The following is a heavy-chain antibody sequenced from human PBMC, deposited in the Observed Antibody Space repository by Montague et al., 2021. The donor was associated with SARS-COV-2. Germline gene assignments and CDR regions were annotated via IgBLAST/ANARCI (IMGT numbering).Heavy chain of an antibody. Sequence: SETLSLTCTVSGGSISSYYWSWIRQPPGKGLEWIGYIYYSGSTNXNPSPKSRVTISIDTSKNQFSLKLSSVTAADTAVYYCARQIPLRTHIVVVTALLGGAFDIRGQGTMVTVSS. J-gene: IGHJ3*02. CDR1: GGSISSYY. CDR3: ARQIPLRTHIVVVTALLGGAFDI. V-gene: IGHV4-59*08. CDR2: IYYSGST. D-gene: IGHD2-21*02.